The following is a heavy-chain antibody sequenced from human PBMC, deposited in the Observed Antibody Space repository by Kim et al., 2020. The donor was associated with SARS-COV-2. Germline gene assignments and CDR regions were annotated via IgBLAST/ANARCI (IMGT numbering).Heavy chain of an antibody. CDR3: ARDPDYYGSGSYSTHGVWFDP. CDR1: GFTFSSYS. D-gene: IGHD3-10*01. J-gene: IGHJ5*02. V-gene: IGHV3-48*04. CDR2: ISSSSSTI. Sequence: GGSLRLSCAASGFTFSSYSMNWVRQAPGKGLEWVSYISSSSSTIYYADSVKGRFTISRDNAKNSLYLQMNSLRAEDTAVYYCARDPDYYGSGSYSTHGVWFDPWGQGTLVTVSS.